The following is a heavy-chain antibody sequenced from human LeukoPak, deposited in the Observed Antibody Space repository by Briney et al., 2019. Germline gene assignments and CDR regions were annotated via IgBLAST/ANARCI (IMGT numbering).Heavy chain of an antibody. J-gene: IGHJ5*02. CDR1: GFTFSTYA. D-gene: IGHD3-10*01. CDR2: IRGSDSGT. Sequence: GGSLRLSCAASGFTFSTYAMSWVRQAPGEGLEFVSAIRGSDSGTHYADSVKGRFTISRDNSKNTLYLQMNSLRADDTAVYYCAKGLYHYFGSGSYTLDLWGQGSQVTVSS. CDR3: AKGLYHYFGSGSYTLDL. V-gene: IGHV3-23*01.